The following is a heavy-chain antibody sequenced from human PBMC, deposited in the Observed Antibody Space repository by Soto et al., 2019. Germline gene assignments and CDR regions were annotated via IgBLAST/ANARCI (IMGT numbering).Heavy chain of an antibody. CDR2: IYYSGGT. J-gene: IGHJ4*02. CDR3: ARDTGWGLGY. CDR1: GDSINSNYC. D-gene: IGHD6-19*01. V-gene: IGHV4-4*02. Sequence: QVQLQESGPGLVRPSGTLSLTCAVSGDSINSNYCWTWVRQPPGKGLEWIAEIYYSGGTSYNPSLKRRVTLSMDKSKNQFSLNLTSVRAADTAMYYCARDTGWGLGYWGQGTLVTVSS.